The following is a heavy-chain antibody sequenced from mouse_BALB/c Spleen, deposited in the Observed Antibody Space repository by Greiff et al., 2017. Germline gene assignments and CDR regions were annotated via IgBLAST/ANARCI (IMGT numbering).Heavy chain of an antibody. CDR1: GFTFSSFG. Sequence: EVQGVESGGGLVQPGGSRKLSCAASGFTFSSFGMHWVRQAPEKGLEWVAYISSGSSTIYYADTVKGRFTISRDNPKNTLFLQMTSLRSEDTAMYYCARGGTTVVAYYFDYWGQGTTLTVSS. CDR3: ARGGTTVVAYYFDY. J-gene: IGHJ2*01. CDR2: ISSGSSTI. D-gene: IGHD1-1*01. V-gene: IGHV5-17*02.